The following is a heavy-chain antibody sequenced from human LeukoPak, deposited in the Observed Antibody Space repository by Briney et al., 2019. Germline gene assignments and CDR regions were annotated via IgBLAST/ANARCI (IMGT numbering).Heavy chain of an antibody. CDR1: GFTFSGPA. CDR2: IRSKANSYAT. D-gene: IGHD5-24*01. V-gene: IGHV3-73*01. J-gene: IGHJ4*02. Sequence: LPGGSLRLSCAASGFTFSGPAMHWVRQASGKGLEWVGRIRSKANSYATAYAASVKGRFTISRDDSKNTAYLQMNSLKTEDTAVYYCTRPEMAGFDYWGQGTLVTVSS. CDR3: TRPEMAGFDY.